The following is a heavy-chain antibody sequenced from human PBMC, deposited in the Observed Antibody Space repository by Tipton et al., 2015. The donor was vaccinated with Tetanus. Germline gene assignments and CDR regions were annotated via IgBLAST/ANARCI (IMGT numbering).Heavy chain of an antibody. D-gene: IGHD1-20*01. Sequence: QLVQSGPEVKPSQTLSLTCAISGDSVSSNSAAWNWIRQSPSRGLEWLGRTYYRSKWYNDYAVSVKGRITINPDTSKNQFSLQLNSVTPEDTAVYYCARDSYNWISRWFDPWGQGTLVTVSS. CDR3: ARDSYNWISRWFDP. V-gene: IGHV6-1*01. CDR2: TYYRSKWYN. CDR1: GDSVSSNSAA. J-gene: IGHJ5*02.